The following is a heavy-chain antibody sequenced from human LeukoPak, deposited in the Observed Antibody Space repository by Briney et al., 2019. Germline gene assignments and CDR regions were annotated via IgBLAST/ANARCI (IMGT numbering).Heavy chain of an antibody. CDR2: IYTSGRT. V-gene: IGHV4-4*07. D-gene: IGHD3-3*01. CDR3: ASKSERFLETGAFDI. Sequence: NPTETLSLTCTVSGGSISSYYWSWIRQPAGKGLEWIGRIYTSGRTNYNPSLESRVTISVDTSKNQFSLRLSSVTAADTAVYFCASKSERFLETGAFDIWGQGTMVTVSS. CDR1: GGSISSYY. J-gene: IGHJ3*02.